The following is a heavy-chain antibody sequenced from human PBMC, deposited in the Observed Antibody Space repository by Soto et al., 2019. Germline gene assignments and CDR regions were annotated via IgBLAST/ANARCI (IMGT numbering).Heavy chain of an antibody. CDR1: GASMRSYY. V-gene: IGHV4-4*07. J-gene: IGHJ3*01. Sequence: QVQLKESGPRLVKPSETLSLTCTVSGASMRSYYWSWIRQPAGKGLEWIGRIYTSGRTNYDPPLTSRVTMSIDTSAKQFSLKLTSVTAADTAVYYCARGSGNYGFDFWGQGTMVTVSS. CDR3: ARGSGNYGFDF. CDR2: IYTSGRT. D-gene: IGHD1-26*01.